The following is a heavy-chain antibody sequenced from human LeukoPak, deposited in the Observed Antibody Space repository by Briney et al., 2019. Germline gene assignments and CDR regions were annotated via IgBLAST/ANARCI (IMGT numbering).Heavy chain of an antibody. CDR1: GFTFSGSA. Sequence: GGSLRLSCAASGFTFSGSAIHWVRQASGKGLEWVGRIRNRANNYATAYAASVKGRFTISRDDSKNTAYLQMNSLKTEDTAVYYCTPPLGSREDIWGQGTLVTVSS. CDR2: IRNRANNYAT. CDR3: TPPLGSREDI. J-gene: IGHJ4*02. D-gene: IGHD2-15*01. V-gene: IGHV3-73*01.